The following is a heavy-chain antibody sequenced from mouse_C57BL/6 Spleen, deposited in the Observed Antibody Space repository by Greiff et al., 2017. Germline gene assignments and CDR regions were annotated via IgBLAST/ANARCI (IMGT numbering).Heavy chain of an antibody. Sequence: DVKLVASGGGLVKPGGSLKLSCAASGFTFSSYAMSWVRQTPEKRLEWVATISDGGSYTYYPDNVKGRFTISRDNAKNNLYLQMSHLKSEDTAMYYCARDPAYYYGTMDYWGQGTSVTVSS. V-gene: IGHV5-4*01. CDR3: ARDPAYYYGTMDY. CDR1: GFTFSSYA. CDR2: ISDGGSYT. J-gene: IGHJ4*01. D-gene: IGHD1-1*01.